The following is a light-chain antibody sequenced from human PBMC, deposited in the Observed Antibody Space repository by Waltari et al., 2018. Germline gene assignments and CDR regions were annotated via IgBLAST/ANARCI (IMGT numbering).Light chain of an antibody. CDR3: QQFSGILWT. CDR1: QDIRNA. Sequence: DIQMTQSPSSLSASVGDRVTITCRASQDIRNALAWYQQKPGKAPKLLLYAASRLESGVPSRFSGSGSGTDYTFTITGLQPEDSATYYCQQFSGILWTFGQGTKVEIK. V-gene: IGKV1-NL1*01. CDR2: AAS. J-gene: IGKJ1*01.